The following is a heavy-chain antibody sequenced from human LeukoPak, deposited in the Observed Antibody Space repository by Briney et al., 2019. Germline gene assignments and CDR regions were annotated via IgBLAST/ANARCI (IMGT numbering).Heavy chain of an antibody. CDR1: GSTFTSYD. Sequence: ASVKVSCKASGSTFTSYDINWVRQANGQGLERMGWMNPKSGNTGYAQKFKGRVTLTRDTSTNTAYMDLSSRTSEDTAIYYCARVPEIGYCSGGSCYRFDIWGQGTLVTVSS. D-gene: IGHD2-15*01. J-gene: IGHJ3*02. V-gene: IGHV1-8*01. CDR2: MNPKSGNT. CDR3: ARVPEIGYCSGGSCYRFDI.